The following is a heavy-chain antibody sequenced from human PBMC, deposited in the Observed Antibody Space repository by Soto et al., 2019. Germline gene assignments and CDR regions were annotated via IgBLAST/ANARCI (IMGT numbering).Heavy chain of an antibody. V-gene: IGHV3-23*01. CDR3: AKGRDYGGNFRDF. CDR2: IRGNGDATYT. Sequence: GGSLRLSCAASGFTFSDYVMSWVRQAPGKGLEWVSAIRGNGDATYTYYAASVKGRFTISRDNSQSTLYLHMNSLRADDTAVYYCAKGRDYGGNFRDFWGQGTLVTVSS. D-gene: IGHD4-17*01. J-gene: IGHJ4*02. CDR1: GFTFSDYV.